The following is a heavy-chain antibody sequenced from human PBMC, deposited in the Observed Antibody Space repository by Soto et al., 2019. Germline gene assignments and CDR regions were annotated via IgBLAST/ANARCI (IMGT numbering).Heavy chain of an antibody. CDR3: ASVGGYERTDYYYYYGMDV. D-gene: IGHD5-12*01. CDR1: GGTFSSYA. V-gene: IGHV1-69*06. J-gene: IGHJ6*02. CDR2: IIPIFGTA. Sequence: QVQLVQSGAEVKKPGSSVKVSCKASGGTFSSYAISWVRQAPGQGLEWMGGIIPIFGTANYAQKFQGRVTITADKSTSTAYMELGSLSSEDTAVYYCASVGGYERTDYYYYYGMDVWGQGTTVTVSS.